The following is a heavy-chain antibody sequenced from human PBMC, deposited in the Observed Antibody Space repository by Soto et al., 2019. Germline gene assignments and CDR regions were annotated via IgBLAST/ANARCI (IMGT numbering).Heavy chain of an antibody. CDR2: TSGTGSYA. J-gene: IGHJ4*02. D-gene: IGHD6-6*01. V-gene: IGHV3-21*05. Sequence: GGSLRLSCVASGITFGSRAMSWVRQAPGEGLEWVSYTSGTGSYAKYADSVEGRFTISRDNAKNSLYLQMNSLRAEDTAVYYCARDSSITPRPLDYWGQGTPVTVSS. CDR3: ARDSSITPRPLDY. CDR1: GITFGSRA.